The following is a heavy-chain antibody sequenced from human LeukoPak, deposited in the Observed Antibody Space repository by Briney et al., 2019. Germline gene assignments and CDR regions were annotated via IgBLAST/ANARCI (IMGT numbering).Heavy chain of an antibody. Sequence: PGGSLRLSCAASGFTFSSYWMHWVRQAPGQGLEWVAHIGVSQTTMYYADSVKGRFTISRDNDKNSLHLQMDSLRDEDTAVYYCAGDAVGVEPGDAFDIWGQGTMVTVSS. CDR1: GFTFSSYW. V-gene: IGHV3-48*02. J-gene: IGHJ3*02. CDR2: IGVSQTTM. D-gene: IGHD1-26*01. CDR3: AGDAVGVEPGDAFDI.